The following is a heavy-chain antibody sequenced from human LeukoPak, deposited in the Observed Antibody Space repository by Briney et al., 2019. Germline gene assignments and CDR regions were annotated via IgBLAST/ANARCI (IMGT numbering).Heavy chain of an antibody. CDR2: IKQDGSEK. CDR3: AREDSTHPYCSGGSCYSGAEYFQH. CDR1: GFTFSSYW. V-gene: IGHV3-7*01. Sequence: GGSLRLSCAASGFTFSSYWMSWVRQAPGKGLEGVANIKQDGSEKYYVDSVKGRFTISRDNAKNSLYLQMNSLRAEDTAVYYCAREDSTHPYCSGGSCYSGAEYFQHWGQGTLVTVSS. J-gene: IGHJ1*01. D-gene: IGHD2-15*01.